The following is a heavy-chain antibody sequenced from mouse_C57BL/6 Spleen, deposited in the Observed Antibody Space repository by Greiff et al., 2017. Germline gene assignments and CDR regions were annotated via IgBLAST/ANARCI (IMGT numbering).Heavy chain of an antibody. CDR2: IDPSDSYT. CDR3: ARRYGSREGYAMDY. D-gene: IGHD1-1*01. V-gene: IGHV1-50*01. J-gene: IGHJ4*01. CDR1: GYTFTSYW. Sequence: QVQLQQPGAELVKPGASVKLSCKASGYTFTSYWMQWVKQRPGQGLEWIGEIDPSDSYTNYNQKFKGKATLTVDASSSTAYMQLSSLTSEDSAVYYCARRYGSREGYAMDYWGQGTSVTVSS.